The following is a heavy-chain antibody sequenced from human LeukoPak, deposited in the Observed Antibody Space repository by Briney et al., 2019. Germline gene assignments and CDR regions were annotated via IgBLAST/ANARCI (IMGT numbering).Heavy chain of an antibody. D-gene: IGHD4-17*01. J-gene: IGHJ4*02. V-gene: IGHV1-24*01. CDR3: ATVQGGDYCLVY. Sequence: ASVKVSCKVSGYTLTELSMHWVRQAPGKGLEWMGGFDPGVGETIYAQKFQGRVTMTEDTSTDTAYMELSSLRSEDTAVYYCATVQGGDYCLVYWGQGTLVTVSS. CDR2: FDPGVGET. CDR1: GYTLTELS.